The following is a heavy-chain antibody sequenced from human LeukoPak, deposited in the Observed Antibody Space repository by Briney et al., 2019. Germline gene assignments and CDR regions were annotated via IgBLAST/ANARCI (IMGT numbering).Heavy chain of an antibody. J-gene: IGHJ5*02. CDR2: ISYDGSNK. D-gene: IGHD4-17*01. Sequence: GRSLRLSCAASGFTFSSYAMHWVRQAPGKGLEWVAVISYDGSNKYYADSVKGRFTISRDNSKNTLYLQMNSLRAEDTAVYYCARDGEDRVRFDPWGQGTLVTVSS. CDR3: ARDGEDRVRFDP. CDR1: GFTFSSYA. V-gene: IGHV3-30*04.